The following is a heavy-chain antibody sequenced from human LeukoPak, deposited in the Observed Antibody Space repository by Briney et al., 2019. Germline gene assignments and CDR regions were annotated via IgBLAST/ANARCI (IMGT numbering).Heavy chain of an antibody. CDR1: GFTFSSYS. J-gene: IGHJ3*02. Sequence: PGGSLRLSCAASGFTFSSYSMNWVRQAPGKGLEWVSSISSSSSYIYHADSVKGRFTISRDNAKNSLYLQMDSLRAEDTAVYYCARLSHGSMVRGVVDAFDIWGQGTMVTVSS. CDR2: ISSSSSYI. CDR3: ARLSHGSMVRGVVDAFDI. V-gene: IGHV3-21*01. D-gene: IGHD3-10*01.